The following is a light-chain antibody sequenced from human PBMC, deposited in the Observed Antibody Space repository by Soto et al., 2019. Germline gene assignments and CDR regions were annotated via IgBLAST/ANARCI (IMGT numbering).Light chain of an antibody. J-gene: IGLJ1*01. Sequence: QSVLTQPASVSGSPGQSITISCTGTSSDVGGYNYVSWYQQHPGKAPKVMIYDVNNRPSGVSNRFSGSKSGNTASLTISGLQAEDEADYYCSSYASSNTHVFGPGTKVTVL. CDR2: DVN. CDR1: SSDVGGYNY. V-gene: IGLV2-14*01. CDR3: SSYASSNTHV.